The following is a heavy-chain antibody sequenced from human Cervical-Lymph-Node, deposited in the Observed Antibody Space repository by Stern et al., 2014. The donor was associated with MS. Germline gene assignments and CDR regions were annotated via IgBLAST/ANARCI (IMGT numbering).Heavy chain of an antibody. D-gene: IGHD2-15*01. V-gene: IGHV1-69*06. J-gene: IGHJ6*02. CDR1: GGTFRSYT. Sequence: VQLLQSGAEVKKPGSSVKVSCKAFGGTFRSYTMSWVRQAPGQGLEWMGRSTPIFGTANYAQKFQDRVTITADKFTSTAYMALNSLRSEDTAVYYCAREALLGGNYYALDVWGQGTTVTVSS. CDR3: AREALLGGNYYALDV. CDR2: STPIFGTA.